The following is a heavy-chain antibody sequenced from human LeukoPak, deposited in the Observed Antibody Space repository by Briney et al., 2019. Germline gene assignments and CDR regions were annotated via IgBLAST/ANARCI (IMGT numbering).Heavy chain of an antibody. J-gene: IGHJ5*02. CDR3: ARDPKPYYYDSSGINWFDP. Sequence: GASVKVSCKASGYTFTSYGISWVRQAPGQGLEWMGWISAYNGNTNYAQKLQGRVTMTTDTSTSTAYMELRSLRSDDTAVYYCARDPKPYYYDSSGINWFDPWGQGTLVTVSS. V-gene: IGHV1-18*01. CDR1: GYTFTSYG. D-gene: IGHD3-22*01. CDR2: ISAYNGNT.